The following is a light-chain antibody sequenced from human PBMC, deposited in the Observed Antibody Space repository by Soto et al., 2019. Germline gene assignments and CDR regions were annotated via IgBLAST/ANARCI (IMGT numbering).Light chain of an antibody. J-gene: IGLJ3*02. CDR1: NIGSKN. Sequence: SYELTQPLSVSVALGQTARITCGGNNIGSKNVHWYQQKPGQAPVLVIYRDSNRPSGIPVRFSGVNSGNTANLTINRAQARDEADYYCQVGDSSTARVFGGGPKLTVL. CDR2: RDS. V-gene: IGLV3-9*01. CDR3: QVGDSSTARV.